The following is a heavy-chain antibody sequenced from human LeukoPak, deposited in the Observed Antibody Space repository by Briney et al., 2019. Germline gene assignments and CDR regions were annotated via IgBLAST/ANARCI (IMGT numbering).Heavy chain of an antibody. CDR1: GGSITSHTVI. J-gene: IGHJ4*02. CDR2: VSYTGST. Sequence: SETLSLTCSVFGGSITSHTVIWAWIRQSPERGLEWVGSVSYTGSTYTPPSLKSRVTLSVDTSKNLFSLNVNSVTAADSAVYYCVRVDCASGTCYPLDFWGQGTQVTVSS. CDR3: VRVDCASGTCYPLDF. V-gene: IGHV4-39*07. D-gene: IGHD1-26*01.